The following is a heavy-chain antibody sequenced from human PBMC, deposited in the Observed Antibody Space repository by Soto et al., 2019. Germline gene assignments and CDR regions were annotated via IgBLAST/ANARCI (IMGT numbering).Heavy chain of an antibody. J-gene: IGHJ3*02. D-gene: IGHD6-13*01. CDR3: TLGSWSAETFDI. V-gene: IGHV1-69*02. CDR1: GGTFSTYT. Sequence: QVQLVQSGAEVKKPGSSVKVSCKASGGTFSTYTIIWVRQAPGQGLEWMGRILPMLDITNSAQSFQGRVTITADKSTSTAYMELSSLRSEDTAVYYCTLGSWSAETFDIWGRGTMVTVSS. CDR2: ILPMLDIT.